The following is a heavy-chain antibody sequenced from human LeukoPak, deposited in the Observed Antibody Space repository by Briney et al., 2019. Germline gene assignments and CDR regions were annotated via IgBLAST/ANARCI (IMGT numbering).Heavy chain of an antibody. CDR1: GFTFRNYW. V-gene: IGHV3-7*01. Sequence: GGSLRLSCAASGFTFRNYWMGWVRQIPGKGLEWVADMNEDGSVTWYADSVKGRFTVSRDNAKNSVDLQMSSLRAEDTAVYYCARDPAWGAIDYWGQGTLVTVSS. J-gene: IGHJ4*02. CDR3: ARDPAWGAIDY. CDR2: MNEDGSVT. D-gene: IGHD7-27*01.